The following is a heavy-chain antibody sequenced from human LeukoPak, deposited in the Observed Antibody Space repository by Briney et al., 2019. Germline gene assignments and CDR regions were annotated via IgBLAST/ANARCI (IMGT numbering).Heavy chain of an antibody. D-gene: IGHD2-8*01. CDR1: GFTVSDDY. J-gene: IGHJ4*02. V-gene: IGHV3-66*01. Sequence: GGSLILSCAASGFTVSDDYMRWVRQAPGKGLEWGSVIYSGGTTDYAASVKGRFTISIDNSKNTLYFQMNSLRAEDTAVYYCARDGVWATFDYWGQRTLVTVSA. CDR3: ARDGVWATFDY. CDR2: IYSGGTT.